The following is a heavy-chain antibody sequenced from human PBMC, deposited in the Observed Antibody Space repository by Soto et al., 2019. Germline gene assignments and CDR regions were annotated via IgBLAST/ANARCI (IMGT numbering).Heavy chain of an antibody. Sequence: QVQLVESGGGVVQPGRSLRLSCAASGFTFSSYAMHWVRQAPGKGLEWVAVISYDGSNKYYADSVKGRFTISSDNSKNTLYLQMNSLRAEDTVVYYCARDRLPSTHVDNWGQGTLVTVSS. J-gene: IGHJ4*02. CDR2: ISYDGSNK. CDR3: ARDRLPSTHVDN. CDR1: GFTFSSYA. V-gene: IGHV3-30-3*01.